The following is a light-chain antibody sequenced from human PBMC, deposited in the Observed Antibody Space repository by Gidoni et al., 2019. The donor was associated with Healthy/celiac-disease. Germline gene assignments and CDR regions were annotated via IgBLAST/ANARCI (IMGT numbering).Light chain of an antibody. V-gene: IGKV1-33*01. CDR3: QQYDNLPTWT. CDR1: QDISNY. Sequence: DIQMTQSPSSLSASVGDRVTITCQASQDISNYLNWYQQKPGKAPKLLIYDASNLETGVPSRFSGSGSATDFTFTISSLQPEDIATYYCQQYDNLPTWTFGQGTKVEIK. J-gene: IGKJ1*01. CDR2: DAS.